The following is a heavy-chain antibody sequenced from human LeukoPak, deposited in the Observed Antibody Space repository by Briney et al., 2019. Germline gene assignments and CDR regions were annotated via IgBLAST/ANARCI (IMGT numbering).Heavy chain of an antibody. Sequence: PGGSLRLSCPASGFTYSNHAMTWVRQAPGEGLEWVSAISSGGDTTYYAESVKGRFAISRDNSKTTLYLQMDSLRAEDTAVYYCARVGPTTRIIDYWGQGTLVTVSS. J-gene: IGHJ4*02. CDR3: ARVGPTTRIIDY. D-gene: IGHD1-26*01. V-gene: IGHV3-23*01. CDR2: ISSGGDTT. CDR1: GFTYSNHA.